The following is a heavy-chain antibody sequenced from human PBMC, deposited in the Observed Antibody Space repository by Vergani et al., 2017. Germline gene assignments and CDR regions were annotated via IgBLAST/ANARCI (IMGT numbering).Heavy chain of an antibody. CDR3: AIDHLGYCSGGSCYRWFDP. D-gene: IGHD2-15*01. CDR1: GGSISSYY. V-gene: IGHV4-59*01. Sequence: QVQLQESGPGLVKPSETLSLTCTVSGGSISSYYWSWIRPPPGKGLEWIGYIYYSGSTNDNPSLKSRVTISVDTSKNQFSLKLSSVTAADTAVYYCAIDHLGYCSGGSCYRWFDPWGQGTLVTVSS. J-gene: IGHJ5*02. CDR2: IYYSGST.